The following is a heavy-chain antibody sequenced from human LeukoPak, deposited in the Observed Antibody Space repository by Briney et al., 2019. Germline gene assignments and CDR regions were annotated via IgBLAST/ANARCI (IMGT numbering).Heavy chain of an antibody. D-gene: IGHD6-13*01. CDR3: AKARDSSNWYPLDY. CDR1: GFTFDDYA. Sequence: GGSLRLSCAASGFTFDDYAMHWVRQAPGKGLEWVSGISWNSGGIAYADSVKGRFTISRDNAKNALYLQMNSLRADDTALYYCAKARDSSNWYPLDYWGQGTLVTVSS. J-gene: IGHJ4*02. CDR2: ISWNSGGI. V-gene: IGHV3-9*01.